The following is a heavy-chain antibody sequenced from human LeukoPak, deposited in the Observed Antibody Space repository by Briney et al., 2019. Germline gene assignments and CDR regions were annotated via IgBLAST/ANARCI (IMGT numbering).Heavy chain of an antibody. CDR2: IGSSGTTT. Sequence: GGSLRLSCAASGFTFSIYSMNWVRQAPGRGLEWLSYIGSSGTTTYYADSVKGRFTISRDNAKNSLYLQMNSLRAGDTAVYYCARVKGRYHGMDVWGQGTTVTVSS. J-gene: IGHJ6*02. CDR3: ARVKGRYHGMDV. D-gene: IGHD2-15*01. V-gene: IGHV3-48*04. CDR1: GFTFSIYS.